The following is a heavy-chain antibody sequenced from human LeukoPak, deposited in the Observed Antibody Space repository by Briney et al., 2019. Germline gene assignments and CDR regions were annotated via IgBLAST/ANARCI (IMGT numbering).Heavy chain of an antibody. CDR1: GFTFSNAW. CDR3: IRGLVTPGFDY. V-gene: IGHV3-15*01. J-gene: IGHJ4*02. Sequence: NTGGSLRLSCAASGFTFSNAWMSWVRQAPGKGLEWVGRIKSKTDGGTTDYAAPVKGRFTISRDDSKNTLYLQMNSLKTEDTAVYYCIRGLVTPGFDYWGQGTLVTVSS. CDR2: IKSKTDGGTT. D-gene: IGHD3/OR15-3a*01.